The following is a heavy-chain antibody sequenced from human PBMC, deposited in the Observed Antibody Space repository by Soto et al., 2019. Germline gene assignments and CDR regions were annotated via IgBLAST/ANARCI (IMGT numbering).Heavy chain of an antibody. J-gene: IGHJ1*01. D-gene: IGHD2-2*01. CDR1: GLTFSSYA. V-gene: IGHV3-23*01. CDR3: AKDIVVVPAAITYFQH. Sequence: GGSLRLSCAASGLTFSSYAMSWVRQAPGKGLEWVSAISGSGGSTYYADSVKGRFTISRDNSKNTLYLQMNSLRAEDTAVYYCAKDIVVVPAAITYFQHWGQGTLVTVSS. CDR2: ISGSGGST.